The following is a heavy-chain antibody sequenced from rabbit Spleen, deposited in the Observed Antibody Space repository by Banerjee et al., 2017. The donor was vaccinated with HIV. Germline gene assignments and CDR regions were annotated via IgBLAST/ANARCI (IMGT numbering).Heavy chain of an antibody. D-gene: IGHD8-1*01. J-gene: IGHJ6*01. Sequence: QSLEESGGDLVKPGASLTLTCTASGFSFSVSSYMCWVRQAPGKGLEWISCIAGSSSAFTYSATWAKGRFTCSKTSSTTVTLQMTSLTVADTATYFCARDTGSSFSSYGMDLWGPGTLVTVS. CDR2: IAGSSSAFT. CDR1: GFSFSVSSY. V-gene: IGHV1S40*01. CDR3: ARDTGSSFSSYGMDL.